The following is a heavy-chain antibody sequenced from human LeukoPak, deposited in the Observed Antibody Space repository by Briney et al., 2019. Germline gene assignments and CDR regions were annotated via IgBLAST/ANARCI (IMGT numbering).Heavy chain of an antibody. V-gene: IGHV1-69*13. Sequence: SVKVSCKASGGTFSSYAISWVRQAPGQGLEWMGGIIPIFGTANYAQKFQGRVTITADESTSTAYMELSSMRSEDTAVYYCARIAYYYDSSGYQNTDYWGQGTLVTVSS. D-gene: IGHD3-22*01. CDR3: ARIAYYYDSSGYQNTDY. J-gene: IGHJ4*02. CDR1: GGTFSSYA. CDR2: IIPIFGTA.